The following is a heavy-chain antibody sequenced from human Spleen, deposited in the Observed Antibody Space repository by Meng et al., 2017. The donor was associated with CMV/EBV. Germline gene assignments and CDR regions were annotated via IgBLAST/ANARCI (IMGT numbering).Heavy chain of an antibody. J-gene: IGHJ4*02. D-gene: IGHD1-1*01. Sequence: SGFTFVSYGFSWVRQAPGEGLEWMGWISAYDGNTKYAQKIQGRVTMTTDTSTSTAYMELTGLRSDDTAMYYCAREGTGYTSHWYEADYWGQGTLVTVSS. CDR2: ISAYDGNT. CDR1: GFTFVSYG. V-gene: IGHV1-18*01. CDR3: AREGTGYTSHWYEADY.